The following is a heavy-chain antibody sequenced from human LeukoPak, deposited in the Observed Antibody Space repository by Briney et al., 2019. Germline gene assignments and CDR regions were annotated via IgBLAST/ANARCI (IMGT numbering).Heavy chain of an antibody. D-gene: IGHD6-19*01. CDR2: INGVGSST. J-gene: IGHJ4*01. CDR3: ARGSSSGWPDYLDH. Sequence: GGSLRLSCEASGFTLSSNWMHWVRQAPGKGLVWLSRINGVGSSTPYADSVKGRFTISRDNAKNTLFLQMNSLRAEDTAVYYCARGSSSGWPDYLDHWGRGTPVTVSS. CDR1: GFTLSSNW. V-gene: IGHV3-74*01.